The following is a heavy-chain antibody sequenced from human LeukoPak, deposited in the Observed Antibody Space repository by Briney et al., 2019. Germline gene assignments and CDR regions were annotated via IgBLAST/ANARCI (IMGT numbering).Heavy chain of an antibody. V-gene: IGHV3-7*03. D-gene: IGHD6-19*01. CDR1: GFTVSSNY. J-gene: IGHJ4*02. CDR3: AKVGSGWFVVDY. Sequence: TGGSLRLSCAASGFTVSSNYMSWVRQAPGKGLEWVANIKQDGSAEYYLDSVKGRFTISRDNAKNTLYLQMNSLRAEDTAVYYCAKVGSGWFVVDYWGQGTLVTVSS. CDR2: IKQDGSAE.